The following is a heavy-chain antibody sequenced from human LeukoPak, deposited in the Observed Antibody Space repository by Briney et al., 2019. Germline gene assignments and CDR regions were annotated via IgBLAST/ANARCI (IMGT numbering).Heavy chain of an antibody. D-gene: IGHD2-2*01. V-gene: IGHV4-59*01. Sequence: SETLSLTCTVSGGPISSYYWSWIRQPPGKGLEWIGYIYYSGSTNYNPSLKSRVTISVDTSKNQFSLKLSSVTAADTAVYYCARASRYQLLRWGQETLVTVSS. CDR1: GGPISSYY. J-gene: IGHJ4*02. CDR3: ARASRYQLLR. CDR2: IYYSGST.